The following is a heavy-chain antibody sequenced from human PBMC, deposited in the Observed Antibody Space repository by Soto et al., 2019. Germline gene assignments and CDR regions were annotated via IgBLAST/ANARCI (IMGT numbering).Heavy chain of an antibody. V-gene: IGHV1-69*13. CDR3: ASGYYDSRAPPPFRH. Sequence: VKVSCKASGGTFSSYAISWVRQAPGQGLEWMGGIIPIFGTANYAQKFQGRVTITADESTSTAYMELSSLRSEDTAVYYCASGYYDSRAPPPFRHWGQGTLVTVSS. CDR1: GGTFSSYA. J-gene: IGHJ1*01. D-gene: IGHD3-22*01. CDR2: IIPIFGTA.